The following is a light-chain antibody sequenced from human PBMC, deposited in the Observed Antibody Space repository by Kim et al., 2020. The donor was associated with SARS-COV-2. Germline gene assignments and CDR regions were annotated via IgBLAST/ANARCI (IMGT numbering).Light chain of an antibody. CDR3: QQYGSSEWT. CDR1: QSVRDNS. V-gene: IGKV3-20*01. Sequence: SPGERATLSCRASQSVRDNSLAWYQQKPGQAPRLLIYDASTRAIGIPDRFSGSGSGADFTLTISRLEPEDFAVYYCQQYGSSEWTFGQGTKVDIK. J-gene: IGKJ1*01. CDR2: DAS.